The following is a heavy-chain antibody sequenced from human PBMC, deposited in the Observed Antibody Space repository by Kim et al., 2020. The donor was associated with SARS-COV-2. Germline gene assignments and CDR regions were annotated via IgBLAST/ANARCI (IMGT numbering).Heavy chain of an antibody. D-gene: IGHD6-19*01. CDR2: TYYRSKWYN. V-gene: IGHV6-1*01. J-gene: IGHJ4*02. Sequence: SQTLSLTCAISGDSVSSNSAAWNWIRQSPSRGLEWLGRTYYRSKWYNDYAVSVKSRITINPDTSKNQFSLQLNSVTPEDTAVYYCARLRLGAVARYRIAPFDYWGQGTLVTVSS. CDR3: ARLRLGAVARYRIAPFDY. CDR1: GDSVSSNSAA.